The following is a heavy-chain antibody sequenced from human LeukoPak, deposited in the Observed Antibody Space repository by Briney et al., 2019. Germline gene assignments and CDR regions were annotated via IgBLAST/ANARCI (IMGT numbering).Heavy chain of an antibody. CDR1: GGSISSYY. J-gene: IGHJ4*02. CDR3: ARYSYGGFYFDY. CDR2: VYYDGST. V-gene: IGHV4-59*08. Sequence: SETLSLTCTVSGGSISSYYWSWIRQPPGKGLEWIGYVYYDGSTIYNPSLKSRVTISLDTSNNQFFLKLSSVTAADTGVYYCARYSYGGFYFDYWGQGTLVTVSS. D-gene: IGHD5-18*01.